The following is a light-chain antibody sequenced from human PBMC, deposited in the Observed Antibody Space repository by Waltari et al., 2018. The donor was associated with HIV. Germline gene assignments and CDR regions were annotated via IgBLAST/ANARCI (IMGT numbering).Light chain of an antibody. CDR3: QQYFGIPLT. CDR2: WAS. Sequence: DIVMTQSPDSLAVSLGERATIHCKSSQSVLYGSNNKIYLAWYQQKPGQPPKSLSDWASTRESGVPDRFSGSGSGTDFTLTISGLQADDVAVYYCQQYFGIPLTFGLGTTVEIK. V-gene: IGKV4-1*01. J-gene: IGKJ1*01. CDR1: QSVLYGSNNKIY.